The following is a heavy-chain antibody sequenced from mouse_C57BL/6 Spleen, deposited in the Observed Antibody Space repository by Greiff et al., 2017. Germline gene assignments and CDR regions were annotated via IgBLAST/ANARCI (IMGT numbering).Heavy chain of an antibody. D-gene: IGHD2-2*01. V-gene: IGHV1-50*01. CDR2: IDPSDSYT. CDR3: ARGGYDGFAY. Sequence: QVQLQQSGAELVKPGASVKLSCKASGYTFTSYWMQWVKQRPGQGLEWIGEIDPSDSYTNYNQKFKGKATLTVGTSSSTAYMQLRSLTSEDSAVYYCARGGYDGFAYWGQGTLVTVSA. J-gene: IGHJ3*01. CDR1: GYTFTSYW.